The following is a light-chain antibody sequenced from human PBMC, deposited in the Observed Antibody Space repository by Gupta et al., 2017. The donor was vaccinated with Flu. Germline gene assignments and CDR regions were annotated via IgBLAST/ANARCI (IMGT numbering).Light chain of an antibody. CDR3: QNDGSSPIT. J-gene: IGKJ5*01. Sequence: TQSPGTLSLSPGERATLSCRASQSVSSSYLAWYQQKPGQAPRLLIYGASSRATGIPDRFSGSGSGTDVTLTISRLEPEDFAVYYCQNDGSSPITFGQGTLLDIK. CDR2: GAS. CDR1: QSVSSSY. V-gene: IGKV3-20*01.